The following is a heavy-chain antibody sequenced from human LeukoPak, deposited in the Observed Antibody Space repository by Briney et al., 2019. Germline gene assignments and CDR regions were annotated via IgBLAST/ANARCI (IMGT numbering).Heavy chain of an antibody. CDR3: ARFSSSSDGVDY. J-gene: IGHJ4*02. Sequence: GESLKISCKGSGYSFTSYWIGRVRQMPGKGLEWMGITYPGDSDTRYSPSFQGQVTIPADKSISTAYLPWSSLKASDTAMYYCARFSSSSDGVDYWGQGTLVTVSS. CDR1: GYSFTSYW. CDR2: TYPGDSDT. V-gene: IGHV5-51*01. D-gene: IGHD6-6*01.